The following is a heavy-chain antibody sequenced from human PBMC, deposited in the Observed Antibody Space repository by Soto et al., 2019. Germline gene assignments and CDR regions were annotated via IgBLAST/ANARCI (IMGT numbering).Heavy chain of an antibody. J-gene: IGHJ4*02. CDR3: ARVLDLRNGVIAHFDF. CDR2: IIPIVAVP. D-gene: IGHD2-21*01. Sequence: QVQLVQSGAEVKKPGSSVKVSCKASGGTFSNYHFSWVRQAPGQGLEWMGVIIPIVAVPTYAQKFQGRVPITADASTTTVSMELSSLRSDDTAVYYCARVLDLRNGVIAHFDFWGQGTLVSVSS. CDR1: GGTFSNYH. V-gene: IGHV1-69*01.